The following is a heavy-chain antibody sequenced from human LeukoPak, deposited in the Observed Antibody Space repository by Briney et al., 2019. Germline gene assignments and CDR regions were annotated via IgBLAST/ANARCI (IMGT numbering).Heavy chain of an antibody. J-gene: IGHJ4*02. Sequence: PGGSLKLSCAASGFTFIDFGVNWVRQAPGKGLEWVSYISGSGTTIYYADSVKGRFAISRDNVKSSLSLQMNSLRAEDTAVYYCARSAYAYSFDYWGQGTLVSVSS. V-gene: IGHV3-48*03. CDR2: ISGSGTTI. CDR3: ARSAYAYSFDY. D-gene: IGHD4-11*01. CDR1: GFTFIDFG.